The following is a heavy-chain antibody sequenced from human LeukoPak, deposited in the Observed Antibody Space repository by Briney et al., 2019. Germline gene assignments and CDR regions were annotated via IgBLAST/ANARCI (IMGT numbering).Heavy chain of an antibody. Sequence: SETLSLTCAVYGGSFSGYYWTWLRQPPGKGLEWIGEINHSGSTNYNASLKSRVTISIDTSKNQFSLKLSSVTAADTAVYYCASSRVYSSGWYDYFDNWGQGTLVTVSS. V-gene: IGHV4-34*01. D-gene: IGHD6-19*01. CDR2: INHSGST. CDR1: GGSFSGYY. J-gene: IGHJ4*02. CDR3: ASSRVYSSGWYDYFDN.